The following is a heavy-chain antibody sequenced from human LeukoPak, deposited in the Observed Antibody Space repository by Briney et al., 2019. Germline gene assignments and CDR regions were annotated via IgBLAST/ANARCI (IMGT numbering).Heavy chain of an antibody. D-gene: IGHD6-6*01. CDR2: INPNSGGT. Sequence: ASVKVSCKASGYTFNSSYMHWVRQAPGQGLEWMGWINPNSGGTNYAQKFQGRVTMTRDTSISTAYMELSRLRSDDTAVYYCARGKIAARPAPDYWGQGTLVTVSS. CDR3: ARGKIAARPAPDY. J-gene: IGHJ4*02. CDR1: GYTFNSSY. V-gene: IGHV1-2*02.